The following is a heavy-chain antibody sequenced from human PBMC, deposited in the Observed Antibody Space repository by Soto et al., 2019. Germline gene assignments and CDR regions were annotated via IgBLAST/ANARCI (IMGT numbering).Heavy chain of an antibody. Sequence: SVKVSCKASGGTFSSFAISWVRQAPGQGLEWMGGIIPIFGTANYAQKFQGRVTIMADKSTSTAYMELSSLRSEDTAVYYCARGTPRRYYDRSAYYFDYWGQGTLVTVSS. CDR2: IIPIFGTA. CDR3: ARGTPRRYYDRSAYYFDY. J-gene: IGHJ4*02. V-gene: IGHV1-69*06. D-gene: IGHD3-22*01. CDR1: GGTFSSFA.